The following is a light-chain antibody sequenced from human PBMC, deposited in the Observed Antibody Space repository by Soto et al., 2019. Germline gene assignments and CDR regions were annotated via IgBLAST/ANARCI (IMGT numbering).Light chain of an antibody. CDR3: QQYNDWPFT. V-gene: IGKV3-15*01. J-gene: IGKJ3*01. CDR1: QSVDGN. Sequence: IVMTQSPATLSLSPGEGATLSCRASQSVDGNLGWYQQKPGQAPRLLISGASTRATGIPARFSGSGSATDYTLTISSLQSKDFAVYYCQQYNDWPFTFGPGTKVDIK. CDR2: GAS.